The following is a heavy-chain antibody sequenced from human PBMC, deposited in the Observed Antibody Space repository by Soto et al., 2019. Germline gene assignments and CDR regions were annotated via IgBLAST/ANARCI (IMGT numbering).Heavy chain of an antibody. CDR3: ARDGGDYGDYGMDV. V-gene: IGHV3-48*01. CDR1: GFTFSSYS. J-gene: IGHJ6*02. CDR2: ISSSSSTI. D-gene: IGHD4-17*01. Sequence: EVQLVESGGGLVQPGGSLRLSCTASGFTFSSYSMNWVRQAPGKGLEWVSYISSSSSTIYYADSVKGRFTISRDNAKNSLYLQMNSRRAEDTAVYYCARDGGDYGDYGMDVWGQGTTVTVSS.